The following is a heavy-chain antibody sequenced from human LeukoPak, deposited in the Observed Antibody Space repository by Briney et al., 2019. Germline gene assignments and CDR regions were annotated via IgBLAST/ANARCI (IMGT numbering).Heavy chain of an antibody. J-gene: IGHJ4*02. V-gene: IGHV4-38-2*02. CDR3: ARDLAYCGGDCRDY. D-gene: IGHD2-21*02. CDR2: IYHSGST. Sequence: SETLSLTCTVSGYSISSGYYWGWIRQPPGKGLEWIGSIYHSGSTYYNLSLKSRVTISVDTSKNQFSLKLSSVTAADTAVYYCARDLAYCGGDCRDYWGQGTLVTVSS. CDR1: GYSISSGYY.